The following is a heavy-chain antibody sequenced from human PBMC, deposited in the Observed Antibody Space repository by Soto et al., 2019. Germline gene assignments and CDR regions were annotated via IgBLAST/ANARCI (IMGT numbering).Heavy chain of an antibody. CDR1: GFTLSDYD. CDR3: AKGITGTSGYWVS. Sequence: EVQLLESGGGLVQPGGSVRLSCAASGFTLSDYDMGWVRQAPGKGLEWVAGIRASGSITYYTDSVKGRFTISRDNSKSKLDLQMNSLRDEDTATYYCAKGITGTSGYWVSWGQGTLVTVSA. V-gene: IGHV3-23*01. D-gene: IGHD3-22*01. CDR2: IRASGSIT. J-gene: IGHJ4*02.